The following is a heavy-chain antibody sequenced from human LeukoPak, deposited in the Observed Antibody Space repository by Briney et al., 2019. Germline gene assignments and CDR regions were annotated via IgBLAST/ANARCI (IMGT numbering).Heavy chain of an antibody. CDR1: GGPITSYY. CDR2: IYYSGST. Sequence: PSETLSLTCNVSGGPITSYYWSWIRQPPGKGLEWIGYIYYSGSTNYNPSLKSRVTISVDTSKNQFSLKLSSVTAADTAVYYCARLSSGSSSWYDIDYWGQGTLVTVSS. J-gene: IGHJ4*02. D-gene: IGHD6-13*01. V-gene: IGHV4-59*08. CDR3: ARLSSGSSSWYDIDY.